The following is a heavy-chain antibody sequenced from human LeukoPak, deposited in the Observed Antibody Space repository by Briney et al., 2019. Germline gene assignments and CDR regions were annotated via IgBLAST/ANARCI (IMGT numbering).Heavy chain of an antibody. CDR3: ARDAPMITFGGVIAQAGYGMDV. Sequence: ASVKVSCKASGYTFTSYGISWVRQAPGQGLEWMGWISAYNGNTNYAQKLQGRVTMTTDTSTSTAYMELRSLRSDDTAVYYCARDAPMITFGGVIAQAGYGMDVWGQGTTVTVSS. J-gene: IGHJ6*02. V-gene: IGHV1-18*01. D-gene: IGHD3-16*02. CDR1: GYTFTSYG. CDR2: ISAYNGNT.